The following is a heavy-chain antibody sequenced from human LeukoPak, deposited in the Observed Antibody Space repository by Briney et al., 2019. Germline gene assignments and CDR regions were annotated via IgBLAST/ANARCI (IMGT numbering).Heavy chain of an antibody. CDR3: ARDRFQWLASHFDY. D-gene: IGHD6-19*01. CDR2: ISSSSSTI. CDR1: GFTFDDYA. V-gene: IGHV3-48*04. J-gene: IGHJ4*02. Sequence: GSLRLSCAASGFTFDDYAMHWVRQAPGKGLEWVSYISSSSSTIYYADSVKGRFTISRDNAKNSLYLQMNSLRAEDTAVYYCARDRFQWLASHFDYWGQGTLVTVSS.